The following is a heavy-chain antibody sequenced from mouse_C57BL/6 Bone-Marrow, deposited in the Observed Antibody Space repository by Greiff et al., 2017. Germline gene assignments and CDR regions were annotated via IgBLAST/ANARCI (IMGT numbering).Heavy chain of an antibody. V-gene: IGHV5-6*01. Sequence: EVNLMESGGDLVKPGGSLKLSCAASGFTFSSYGMSWVRQTPDKRLEWVATISSGGSYTYYPDSVKGRFTISRDNAKNTLYLQMSSLKSEDTAMYYCARPTVYYAMDYWGQGTSVTVSS. CDR2: ISSGGSYT. CDR3: ARPTVYYAMDY. D-gene: IGHD1-1*01. CDR1: GFTFSSYG. J-gene: IGHJ4*01.